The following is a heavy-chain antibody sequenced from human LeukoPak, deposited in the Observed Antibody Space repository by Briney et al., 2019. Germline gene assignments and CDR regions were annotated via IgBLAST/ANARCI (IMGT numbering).Heavy chain of an antibody. J-gene: IGHJ4*02. CDR1: GGSISSSSYY. V-gene: IGHV4-39*02. CDR2: IYYSGST. Sequence: SETLSLTCTVSGGSISSSSYYWGWIRQPPGKGLEWIGSIYYSGSTYYNPSLKSRVTISVDTSRNQFSLKLSSVTAADTAVYYCAREGRNIVVVPAARPSPFDYWGQGTLVTVSS. D-gene: IGHD2-2*01. CDR3: AREGRNIVVVPAARPSPFDY.